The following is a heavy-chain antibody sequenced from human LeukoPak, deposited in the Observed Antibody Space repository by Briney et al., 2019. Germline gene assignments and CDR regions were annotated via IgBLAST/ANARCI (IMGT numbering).Heavy chain of an antibody. J-gene: IGHJ4*02. D-gene: IGHD2-2*01. Sequence: SETLSLTCTVSGGTISSYYWSWIRQPPGKGLEWIGYIYYSGSTNYNPSLKSRVTISVDTSKNQFSLKLSSVADADTAVYYCAREFGSSAYRREGFFDYWGQGTLVTVSS. CDR3: AREFGSSAYRREGFFDY. V-gene: IGHV4-59*01. CDR1: GGTISSYY. CDR2: IYYSGST.